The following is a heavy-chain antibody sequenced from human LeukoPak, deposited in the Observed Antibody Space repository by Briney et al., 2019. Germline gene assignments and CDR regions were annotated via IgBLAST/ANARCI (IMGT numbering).Heavy chain of an antibody. CDR2: ISYDGSNK. V-gene: IGHV3-30*04. D-gene: IGHD1-1*01. CDR3: ARDQALRTGTRKWDYYYYYMDV. J-gene: IGHJ6*03. CDR1: GFTFSSYA. Sequence: GRSLRLSCAASGFTFSSYAMHWVRQAPGKGLEWVAVISYDGSNKYYADSVKGRFTISRDNSKNTLYLQMNSLRAEDTAVYYCARDQALRTGTRKWDYYYYYMDVWGKGTTVTVSS.